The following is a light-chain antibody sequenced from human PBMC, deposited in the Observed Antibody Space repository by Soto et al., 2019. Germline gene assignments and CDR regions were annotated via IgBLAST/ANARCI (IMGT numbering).Light chain of an antibody. Sequence: QSALTQPPSVSGAPGQRVTISCTGSSSNIGAGYDVHWYHQLPGTAPKLLIYGNNNRPSGVPDRFSGSRSGTSASLAITGLQAEDEADDYCQSYDSSLSIWVFGGGTKLTVL. CDR3: QSYDSSLSIWV. J-gene: IGLJ3*02. V-gene: IGLV1-40*01. CDR1: SSNIGAGYD. CDR2: GNN.